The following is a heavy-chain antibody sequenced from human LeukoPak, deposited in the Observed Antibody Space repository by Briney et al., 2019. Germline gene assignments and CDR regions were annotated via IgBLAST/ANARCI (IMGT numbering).Heavy chain of an antibody. CDR1: GFTFSDYY. J-gene: IGHJ5*02. V-gene: IGHV3-11*01. D-gene: IGHD1-14*01. Sequence: GGSLRLSCAASGFTFSDYYMSWIRQAPGKGLEWVSYISSSGSTIYYADSVKGRFTITRDNAKNSLYLQMNSLRVEDTAVYYCARAHGILYNWFDPWGQGTLVTVSS. CDR3: ARAHGILYNWFDP. CDR2: ISSSGSTI.